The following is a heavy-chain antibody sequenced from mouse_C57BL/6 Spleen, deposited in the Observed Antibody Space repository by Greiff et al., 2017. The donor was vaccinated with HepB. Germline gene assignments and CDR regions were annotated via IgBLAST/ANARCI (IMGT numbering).Heavy chain of an antibody. V-gene: IGHV1-55*01. Sequence: QVQLQQPGAELVKPGASVKMSCKASGYTFTSYWITWVKQRPGQGLEWIGDLYPGSGSTNYNEKFKSKATLTVDTSSSTAYMQLSSLTSEDSAVYYCARRDYYGSSYEDYYAMDYWGQGTSVTVSS. CDR3: ARRDYYGSSYEDYYAMDY. D-gene: IGHD1-1*01. J-gene: IGHJ4*01. CDR1: GYTFTSYW. CDR2: LYPGSGST.